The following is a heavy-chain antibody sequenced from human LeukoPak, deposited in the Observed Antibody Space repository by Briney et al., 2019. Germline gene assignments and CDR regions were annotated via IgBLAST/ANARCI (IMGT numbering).Heavy chain of an antibody. V-gene: IGHV3-48*01. CDR3: ARGPSSQFRTDY. D-gene: IGHD2-2*01. CDR2: IGTSSSRI. CDR1: GFAFSSYS. J-gene: IGHJ4*02. Sequence: GGSLRLSCAASGFAFSSYSLNWVRKAPGKGLEWVSYIGTSSSRIYYADSVKGRFTISRDNAKNPLYLQMNGLRAEDTAVYYCARGPSSQFRTDYWGQGTLVTVSS.